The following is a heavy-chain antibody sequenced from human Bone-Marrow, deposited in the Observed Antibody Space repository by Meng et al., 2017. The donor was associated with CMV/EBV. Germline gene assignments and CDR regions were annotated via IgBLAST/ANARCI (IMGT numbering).Heavy chain of an antibody. D-gene: IGHD2-2*01. Sequence: LSLTCTVSGGSISSSSYYWGWIRQPPGKGLEWVAVISYDGSNKYYADSVKGRFTISRDNSKNTLYLQMNSLRAEDTAVYYCARDPVGEAKYQLLISGAFDIWGQGTMVTVSS. CDR1: GGSISSSS. CDR2: ISYDGSNK. CDR3: ARDPVGEAKYQLLISGAFDI. V-gene: IGHV3-30-3*01. J-gene: IGHJ3*02.